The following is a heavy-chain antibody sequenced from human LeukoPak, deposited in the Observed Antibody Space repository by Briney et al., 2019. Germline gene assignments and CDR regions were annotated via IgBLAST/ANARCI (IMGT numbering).Heavy chain of an antibody. D-gene: IGHD1-26*01. J-gene: IGHJ4*02. CDR1: GYTFTSYD. CDR2: ISAYNGNT. CDR3: ARDRSGSYWNY. V-gene: IGHV1-18*01. Sequence: ASVTVSCTASGYTFTSYDISWVRQAPGQGLEWMGWISAYNGNTNYAQKLQGRVTMTTDTSTSTAYMELRSLRSDDTAVYYCARDRSGSYWNYWGQGTLVTVSS.